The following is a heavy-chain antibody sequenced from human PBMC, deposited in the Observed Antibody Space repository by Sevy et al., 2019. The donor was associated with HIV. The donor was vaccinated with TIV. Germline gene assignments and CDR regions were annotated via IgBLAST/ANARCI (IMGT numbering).Heavy chain of an antibody. Sequence: ASVKVSCKVSGYTLIKLSMHWVRQAPGKGFEWMGGFDPEDGETIYAQKFQGRVTMTADTSTDTAYMKLSSLRSEDTAMYFCTTMDYYHNVIGSDSGDYWGQGTLVTVSS. J-gene: IGHJ4*02. CDR2: FDPEDGET. D-gene: IGHD3-22*01. CDR1: GYTLIKLS. CDR3: TTMDYYHNVIGSDSGDY. V-gene: IGHV1-24*01.